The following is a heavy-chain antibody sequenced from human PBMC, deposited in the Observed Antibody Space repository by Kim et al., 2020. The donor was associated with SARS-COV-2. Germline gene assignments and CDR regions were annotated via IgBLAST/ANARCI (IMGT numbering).Heavy chain of an antibody. D-gene: IGHD7-27*01. V-gene: IGHV3-23*01. CDR1: GFTFSSYA. CDR3: AKEKGDTNWGSRYFDY. J-gene: IGHJ4*02. CDR2: ISGSGRT. Sequence: GGSLRLSCAASGFTFSSYAMSWVRQAPGKGLEWVSAISGSGRTDYADSVKGRFAISRDNSKNTLYLQMNSLRAEDTAVYYCAKEKGDTNWGSRYFDYWGQGTLVTVSS.